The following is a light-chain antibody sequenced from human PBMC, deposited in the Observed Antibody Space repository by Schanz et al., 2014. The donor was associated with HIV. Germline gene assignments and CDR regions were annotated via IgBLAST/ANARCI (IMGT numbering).Light chain of an antibody. Sequence: EVVMTQSPATLSVTPGERATLSCRASQSVGNSLAWYQQKSGQAPRLLIYGASTRATGVPARFSGGGSGTEFTLTISRLQSEDFAVYFCQHYHNWPPYTFGRGTKLEIK. CDR3: QHYHNWPPYT. CDR1: QSVGNS. V-gene: IGKV3-15*01. CDR2: GAS. J-gene: IGKJ2*01.